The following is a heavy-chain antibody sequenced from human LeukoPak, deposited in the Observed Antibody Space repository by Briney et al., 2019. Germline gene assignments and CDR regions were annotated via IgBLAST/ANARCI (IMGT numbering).Heavy chain of an antibody. D-gene: IGHD1-14*01. CDR3: ATSPGYDY. CDR1: GYTFTSSS. CDR2: FDPEDGET. Sequence: ASVKVSCKASGYTFTSSSMNWVRQAPGQGLEWMGGFDPEDGETIYAQKFQGRVTMTEDTSTDTAYMELTSLRSEDTAVYYCATSPGYDYWGQGTLVTVSS. V-gene: IGHV1-24*01. J-gene: IGHJ4*02.